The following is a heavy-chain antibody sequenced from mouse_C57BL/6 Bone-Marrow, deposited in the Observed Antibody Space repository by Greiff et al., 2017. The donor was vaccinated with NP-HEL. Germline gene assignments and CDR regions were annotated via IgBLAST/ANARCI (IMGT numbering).Heavy chain of an antibody. D-gene: IGHD1-1*01. V-gene: IGHV1-39*01. CDR2: INPNYGST. Sequence: EVQRVESGPELVKPGASVKISCKASGYSFTDYNMNWVKPSNGKSLEWIGVINPNYGSTSYNQKFKGKATLTVDQSSSTAYMQLNSLTSEDSAVYYCASEGLYYGSIYWYFDVWGTGTTVTVSS. CDR3: ASEGLYYGSIYWYFDV. CDR1: GYSFTDYN. J-gene: IGHJ1*03.